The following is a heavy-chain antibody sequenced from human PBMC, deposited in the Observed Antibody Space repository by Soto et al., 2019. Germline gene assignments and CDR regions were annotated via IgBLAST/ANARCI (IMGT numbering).Heavy chain of an antibody. V-gene: IGHV3-30*18. CDR1: EFTFSSYG. CDR2: ISYDGSNK. D-gene: IGHD6-19*01. Sequence: QVQLVESGGGVVQPGRSLRLSCAASEFTFSSYGMHWVRQAPGKGLEWVALISYDGSNKYYADSVKGRFTISGDNSKNTLFLQMDSLRAEDTAVYYCAKEPGALADAYGMDVWGQGTTVTVSS. CDR3: AKEPGALADAYGMDV. J-gene: IGHJ6*02.